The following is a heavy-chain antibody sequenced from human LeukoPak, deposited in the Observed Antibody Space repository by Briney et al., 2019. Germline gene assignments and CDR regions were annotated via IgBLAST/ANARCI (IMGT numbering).Heavy chain of an antibody. CDR1: GGSISSGGYS. D-gene: IGHD2-2*01. Sequence: SQTLSLICAVSGGSISSGGYSWSWIRQPPGKVLEWIGYIYHSGSTYYNPSLKSRVTISVDRSKNQFSLKLSSVTDADTAVYYCARGGIVVVPAAAIRFLEGLPGGWFDPWGQGTLVTVSS. CDR3: ARGGIVVVPAAAIRFLEGLPGGWFDP. J-gene: IGHJ5*02. CDR2: IYHSGST. V-gene: IGHV4-30-2*01.